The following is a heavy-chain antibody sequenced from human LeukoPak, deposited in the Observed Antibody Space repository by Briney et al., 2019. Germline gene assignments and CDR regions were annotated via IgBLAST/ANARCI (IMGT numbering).Heavy chain of an antibody. J-gene: IGHJ5*02. Sequence: SETLSLTCAVYGGSFSGYYWSWLRQPPGKGLEWIGEINHSGSTNYNPSLKSRVTISVDTSKNQFSLKLSSVTAADTAVYYCARVGVVVPAAISWFDPWGQGTLVTVSS. D-gene: IGHD2-2*02. CDR3: ARVGVVVPAAISWFDP. CDR1: GGSFSGYY. CDR2: INHSGST. V-gene: IGHV4-34*01.